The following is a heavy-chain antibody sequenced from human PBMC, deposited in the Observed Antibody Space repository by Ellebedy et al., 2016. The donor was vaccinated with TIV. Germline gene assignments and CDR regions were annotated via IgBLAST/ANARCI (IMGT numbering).Heavy chain of an antibody. Sequence: GGSLRLSCAASGYTFSSYGMHWVRQAPGKGLEWVAVIWFDGSNKYYADSVKGRFTISRDNSKNTLYLQMNSLRAEDTAVYYCARDRISASGIFDYWGQGTLVTVSS. J-gene: IGHJ4*02. CDR3: ARDRISASGIFDY. CDR1: GYTFSSYG. V-gene: IGHV3-33*08. D-gene: IGHD6-13*01. CDR2: IWFDGSNK.